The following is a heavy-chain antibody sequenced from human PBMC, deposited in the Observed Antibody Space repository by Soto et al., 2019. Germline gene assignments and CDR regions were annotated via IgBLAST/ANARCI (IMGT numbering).Heavy chain of an antibody. J-gene: IGHJ4*02. CDR3: ARDAKLGELAYYFDY. V-gene: IGHV1-69*04. CDR2: IIPVLGMA. Sequence: GASVKVSCKASGGTFSSYPISWVRQAPGQGLEWMGRIIPVLGMANYAQKFQGRVTITADKSTSTAYMELTSLRSEDTAVYYCARDAKLGELAYYFDYWAQGTLVTVSS. D-gene: IGHD3-16*02. CDR1: GGTFSSYP.